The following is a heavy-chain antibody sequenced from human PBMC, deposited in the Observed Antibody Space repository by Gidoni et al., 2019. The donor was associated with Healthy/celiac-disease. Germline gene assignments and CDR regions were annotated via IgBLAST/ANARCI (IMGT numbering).Heavy chain of an antibody. CDR2: INPNSGGT. Sequence: QVQLVQSGAEVKKPGASVKVSCKASGYTFTGYYMHWVRQAPGQGLEWMGWINPNSGGTNYAQKFQGRVTMTRDTSISTAYMELSRLRSDDTAVYYCARDPYDVDTAMFGDYYDRGGWFDPWGQGTLVTVSS. CDR1: GYTFTGYY. CDR3: ARDPYDVDTAMFGDYYDRGGWFDP. D-gene: IGHD5-18*01. J-gene: IGHJ5*02. V-gene: IGHV1-2*02.